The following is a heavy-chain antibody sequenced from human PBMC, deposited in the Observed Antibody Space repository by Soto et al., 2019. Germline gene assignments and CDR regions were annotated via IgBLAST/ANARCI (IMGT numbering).Heavy chain of an antibody. D-gene: IGHD2-8*02. CDR3: ARTVGAYFFDY. CDR1: GFSLTTSGVA. Sequence: QITLKESGPPLVKPTQTLTLTCTFSGFSLTTSGVAVGWIRQPPGKALECLALIYWDDDKRYNSILKSRLTITKDTSKNQVVLRMTNMDPADTATYFCARTVGAYFFDYWGQGTLVTVSS. CDR2: IYWDDDK. J-gene: IGHJ4*02. V-gene: IGHV2-5*02.